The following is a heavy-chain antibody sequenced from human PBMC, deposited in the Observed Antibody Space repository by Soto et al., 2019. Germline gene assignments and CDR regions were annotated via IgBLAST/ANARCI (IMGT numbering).Heavy chain of an antibody. J-gene: IGHJ4*02. V-gene: IGHV1-18*04. Sequence: QVQLVQSGGELKQPGASVKVSCKASGYSFISYGISWVRQAPGQGLEWMGWISGYNGNTKNAQKLQGIVTMTTDTSTSTVYIELRSLRSDDTAVYYCARDQWTRDHSRGGYGDWGQGTLVTVSS. CDR1: GYSFISYG. CDR2: ISGYNGNT. CDR3: ARDQWTRDHSRGGYGD. D-gene: IGHD6-19*01.